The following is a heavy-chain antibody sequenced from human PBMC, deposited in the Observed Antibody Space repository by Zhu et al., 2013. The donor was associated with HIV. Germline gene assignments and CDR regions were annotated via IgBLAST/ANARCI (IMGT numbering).Heavy chain of an antibody. CDR2: TNPNSGGT. V-gene: IGHV1-2*02. CDR1: GYTFTSYG. D-gene: IGHD1-26*01. CDR3: AREGLSGSYYGDY. Sequence: QVQLVQSGAEVKKPGASVKVSCKASGYTFTSYGISWVRQAPGQGLEWMGWTNPNSGGTNYAQKFQGRVTMTRDTSISTAYMDLSRLRSDDTAVYYCAREGLSGSYYGDYWGQGTLVTVSS. J-gene: IGHJ4*02.